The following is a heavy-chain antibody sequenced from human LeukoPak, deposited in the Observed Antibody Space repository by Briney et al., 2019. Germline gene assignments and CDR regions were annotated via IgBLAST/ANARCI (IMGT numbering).Heavy chain of an antibody. Sequence: PGGSLRVSCAASGFAFRRYAMMWAPQARGKTVVWVSAITDSGGDTWYADSVKGRSTIFRDNSKDTLYLQLNILRAEDTAVYYCAKGSRSSRPYYFDDWGQGALVTVSS. CDR3: AKGSRSSRPYYFDD. CDR2: ITDSGGDT. V-gene: IGHV3-23*01. D-gene: IGHD2-2*01. CDR1: GFAFRRYA. J-gene: IGHJ4*02.